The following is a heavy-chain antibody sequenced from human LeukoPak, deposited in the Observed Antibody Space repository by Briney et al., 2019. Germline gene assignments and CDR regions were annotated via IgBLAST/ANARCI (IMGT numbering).Heavy chain of an antibody. V-gene: IGHV4-59*01. CDR2: VYHNGNT. CDR3: AGGKQHLASNNGSDP. CDR1: GGLITEYH. D-gene: IGHD6-13*01. J-gene: IGHJ5*02. Sequence: PSETLSLTCTVSGGLITEYHWTWIRQSPGKGLEWIGYVYHNGNTDYNPSLKSRVTISLDASKNQFSLRLRSVTAADTAVYNCAGGKQHLASNNGSDPWGQGTLVTVSS.